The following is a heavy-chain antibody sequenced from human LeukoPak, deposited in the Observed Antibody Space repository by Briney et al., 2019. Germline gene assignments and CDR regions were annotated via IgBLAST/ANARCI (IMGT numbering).Heavy chain of an antibody. D-gene: IGHD5-12*01. Sequence: PSETLSLTCAVSGGSISSSNWWSWVRQPPGKGLEWIGEIYHSGSTNYNPSLKSRVTISVDKSKNQFSLKLSSVTAADTAVYYCAREVPPLYFYSGYHSGGPIDYWGQGTLVTVSS. V-gene: IGHV4-4*02. J-gene: IGHJ4*02. CDR1: GGSISSSNW. CDR3: AREVPPLYFYSGYHSGGPIDY. CDR2: IYHSGST.